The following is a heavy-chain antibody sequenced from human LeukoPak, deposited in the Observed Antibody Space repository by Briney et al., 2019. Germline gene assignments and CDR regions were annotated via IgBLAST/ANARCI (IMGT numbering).Heavy chain of an antibody. CDR3: ARAAPSIIAVAEIPDY. CDR1: RFTFSNYA. Sequence: GGSLRLSCAASRFTFSNYAMHWVRQAPGKGLEWVAVISYDGVNQYYADSVKGRFTTSRDNSKNTLYLQMNSLRAEDTALYYCARAAPSIIAVAEIPDYWGQGTLVAVSS. V-gene: IGHV3-30*04. CDR2: ISYDGVNQ. D-gene: IGHD6-19*01. J-gene: IGHJ4*02.